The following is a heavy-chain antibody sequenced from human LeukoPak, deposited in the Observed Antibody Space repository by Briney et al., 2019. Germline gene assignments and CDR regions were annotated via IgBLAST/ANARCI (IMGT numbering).Heavy chain of an antibody. D-gene: IGHD3-22*01. CDR1: GFTFSNFA. CDR3: AKDLESAYDCAGHYSPFDS. J-gene: IGHJ4*02. Sequence: GSLRLSCAGSGFTFSNFAMSWVRQAPGRGLEWVSAICKSGGSTFYADSVRGRFTISRDNSMNTLFLQMNSLRAEDTAVYYCAKDLESAYDCAGHYSPFDSWAQGTLVTVSS. CDR2: ICKSGGST. V-gene: IGHV3-23*01.